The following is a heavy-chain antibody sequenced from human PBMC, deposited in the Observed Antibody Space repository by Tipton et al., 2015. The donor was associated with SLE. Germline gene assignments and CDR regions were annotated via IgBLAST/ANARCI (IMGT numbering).Heavy chain of an antibody. CDR3: ARGRWELLFDY. D-gene: IGHD1-26*01. CDR1: GGSISSGSYY. Sequence: TLSLTCTVSGGSISSGSYYWSWIRQPAGKGLEWIGRIYTSGSTNYNPSLKSRVTISVDTSKNQFSLKLSSVTAADTAVYYCARGRWELLFDYWGQGTLVTVSS. V-gene: IGHV4-61*02. J-gene: IGHJ4*02. CDR2: IYTSGST.